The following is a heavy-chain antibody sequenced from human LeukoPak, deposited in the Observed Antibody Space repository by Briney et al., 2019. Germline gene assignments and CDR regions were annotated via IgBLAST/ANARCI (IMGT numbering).Heavy chain of an antibody. Sequence: SETLSLTCTVSGGSISSYYWSWIRQPAGKGLEWIGRIYTSGSTNYNPSLKSRVTMSVDTSKNQFSLKLSSVTAADTAVYYCARGGSKGTYYYDSSGYYYDWFDTWGQGTLVTVSS. D-gene: IGHD3-22*01. CDR3: ARGGSKGTYYYDSSGYYYDWFDT. CDR1: GGSISSYY. V-gene: IGHV4-4*07. CDR2: IYTSGST. J-gene: IGHJ5*02.